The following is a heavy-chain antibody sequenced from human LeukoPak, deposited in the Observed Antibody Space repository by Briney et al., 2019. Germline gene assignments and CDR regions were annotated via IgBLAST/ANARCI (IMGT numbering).Heavy chain of an antibody. D-gene: IGHD6-19*01. CDR2: ISYDGSNK. V-gene: IGHV3-30-3*01. J-gene: IGHJ4*02. CDR1: GFTFSSYA. CDR3: ARDLRRLGIAVAGTGGGLDY. Sequence: GGSLRLSCAASGFTFSSYAMPWVRQAPGKGLEWVAVISYDGSNKYYADSVKGRFTISRDNSKNTLYLQMNSLRAEDTAVYYCARDLRRLGIAVAGTGGGLDYWGQGTLVTVSS.